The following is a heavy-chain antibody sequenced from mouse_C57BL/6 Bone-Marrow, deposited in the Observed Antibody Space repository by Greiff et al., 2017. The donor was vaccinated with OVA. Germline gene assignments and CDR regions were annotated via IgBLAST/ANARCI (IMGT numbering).Heavy chain of an antibody. CDR3: AKQGTTVVARDWYFDV. Sequence: QVQLKESGPGLVAPSQSLSITCTVSGFSLTSYGVDWVRQPPGKGLEWLGVIWGGGSTNYNSAIMSRLSISKDNSKSQVFLKRNSLQTDDTAMYYCAKQGTTVVARDWYFDVWGTGTTVTVSS. D-gene: IGHD1-1*01. V-gene: IGHV2-9*01. CDR1: GFSLTSYG. CDR2: IWGGGST. J-gene: IGHJ1*03.